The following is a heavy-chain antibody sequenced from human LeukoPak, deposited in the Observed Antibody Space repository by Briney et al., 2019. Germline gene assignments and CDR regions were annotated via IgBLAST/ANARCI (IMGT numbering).Heavy chain of an antibody. D-gene: IGHD3-22*01. Sequence: GASVKVSCKVSGYTLTELPMHWVRQAPGKGLEWMGGFDPEDGETIYAQKFQGRVTMTEDTSTDTAYIGLSSLRSEDTAVYYCATGATYYYDSSGYPDFDYWGQGTLVTVSS. V-gene: IGHV1-24*01. CDR1: GYTLTELP. CDR2: FDPEDGET. J-gene: IGHJ4*02. CDR3: ATGATYYYDSSGYPDFDY.